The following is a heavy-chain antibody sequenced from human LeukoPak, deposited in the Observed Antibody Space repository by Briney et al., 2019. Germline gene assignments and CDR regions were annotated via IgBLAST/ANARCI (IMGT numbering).Heavy chain of an antibody. J-gene: IGHJ6*02. D-gene: IGHD3-10*01. Sequence: ASVKVSCKACGYTFTSYAIAWVRQAPGQGLEWMGWISAYNGGTNYAHKFRGRVTMTTDTSTNTGYMELRSLRSDDTAVNFCARDQLRYYGSNNYYSDMDFWGQGTTVTVSS. CDR3: ARDQLRYYGSNNYYSDMDF. CDR1: GYTFTSYA. CDR2: ISAYNGGT. V-gene: IGHV1-18*01.